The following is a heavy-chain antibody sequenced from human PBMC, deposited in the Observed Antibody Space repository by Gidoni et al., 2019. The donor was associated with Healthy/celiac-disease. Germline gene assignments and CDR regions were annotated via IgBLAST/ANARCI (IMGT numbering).Heavy chain of an antibody. Sequence: QLQLQESGPGLVKPSETLSLTCTVSGGSISSSSYYWGWIRQPPGKGLEWIGSIYYSGSTYYHPSLKRRVTISVDTSKNQFSLKLSSVTAADTAVYYCARHMKGYCTNGVCYTGAFDIWGQGTMVTVSS. CDR1: GGSISSSSYY. D-gene: IGHD2-8*01. J-gene: IGHJ3*02. CDR2: IYYSGST. V-gene: IGHV4-39*01. CDR3: ARHMKGYCTNGVCYTGAFDI.